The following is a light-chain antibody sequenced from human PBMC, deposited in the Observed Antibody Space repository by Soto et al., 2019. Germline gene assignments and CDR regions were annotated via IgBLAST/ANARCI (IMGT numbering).Light chain of an antibody. J-gene: IGKJ1*01. Sequence: EIVLTQSPATLSLSPGERATPSCRASHSVGSWLARYQQKPGQPPRLLIYDVSNRATGIPARFSGSGSGTDFTLTISSLDPDDFAVYYCQQRHWPWTFGQGTTVEVK. V-gene: IGKV3-11*01. CDR2: DVS. CDR1: HSVGSW. CDR3: QQRHWPWT.